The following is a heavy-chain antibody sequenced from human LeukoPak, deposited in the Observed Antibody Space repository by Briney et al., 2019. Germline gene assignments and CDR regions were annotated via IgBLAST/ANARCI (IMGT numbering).Heavy chain of an antibody. Sequence: GGSLRLSCAASGFSFSNYWMTWVRQAPGEGLEWVANINEAGNDKYYVDSVTGRFTMSRDNAKNSLYLQMNSLRVEDTAVYYCVRDATRGGDFDYWGQGTLVTVSS. CDR2: INEAGNDK. CDR1: GFSFSNYW. V-gene: IGHV3-7*01. CDR3: VRDATRGGDFDY. D-gene: IGHD3-16*01. J-gene: IGHJ4*02.